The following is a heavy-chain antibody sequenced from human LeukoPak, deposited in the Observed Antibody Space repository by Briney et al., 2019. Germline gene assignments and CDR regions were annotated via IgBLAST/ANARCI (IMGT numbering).Heavy chain of an antibody. CDR3: ARDKVIASAGTPNWFDP. D-gene: IGHD6-13*01. J-gene: IGHJ5*02. Sequence: ASVKVSCKASGYTFTRYGISWVRQARGQGLEWLGWISAYDGETNYEQKYQGRVTMTTDTPTSTAYMELRSLRSDDTAVYYCARDKVIASAGTPNWFDPWGQGTLVTVSS. CDR2: ISAYDGET. CDR1: GYTFTRYG. V-gene: IGHV1-18*01.